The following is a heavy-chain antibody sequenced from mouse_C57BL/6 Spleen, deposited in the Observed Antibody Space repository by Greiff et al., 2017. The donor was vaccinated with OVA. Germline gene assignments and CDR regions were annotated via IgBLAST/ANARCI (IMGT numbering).Heavy chain of an antibody. CDR3: ARSDLFDY. J-gene: IGHJ2*01. CDR2: IHPNSGST. Sequence: QVQLQQPGAELVKPGASVKLSCKASGYTFTSYWMHWVKERTGQGLEWIGMIHPNSGSTNYNEKFKSKATLTVDKSSSTAYMQLSSLTSENSAVYYCARSDLFDYWGQGTTLTVSS. CDR1: GYTFTSYW. V-gene: IGHV1-64*01.